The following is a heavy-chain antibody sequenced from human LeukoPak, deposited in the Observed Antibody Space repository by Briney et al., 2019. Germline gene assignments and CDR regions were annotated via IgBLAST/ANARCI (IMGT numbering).Heavy chain of an antibody. J-gene: IGHJ6*03. Sequence: PGGSLRLSCAASGFTFSSYDMHWVRHAPGKGLEWVSAIGTAGDTYYPGSVKGRLTISRENAKNPLYLQMNSLRAGDTAVYYCARGGYDSYYYYYMDVWGKGTTVTVSS. D-gene: IGHD5-12*01. V-gene: IGHV3-13*01. CDR3: ARGGYDSYYYYYMDV. CDR1: GFTFSSYD. CDR2: IGTAGDT.